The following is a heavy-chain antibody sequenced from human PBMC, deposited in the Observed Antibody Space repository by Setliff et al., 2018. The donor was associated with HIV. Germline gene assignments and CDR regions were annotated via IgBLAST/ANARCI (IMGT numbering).Heavy chain of an antibody. D-gene: IGHD4-17*01. CDR3: MYGGRTATTH. CDR1: GFSFSDYH. J-gene: IGHJ4*02. V-gene: IGHV3-48*04. Sequence: GGSLRLSCAASGFSFSDYHMNWVRQAPGKGLEWISFISSSSSPIYYADSVKGRFTISRDNAKNSLFLQMNTLRVEDTAVYYCMYGGRTATTHWGQGTLVTVSS. CDR2: ISSSSSPI.